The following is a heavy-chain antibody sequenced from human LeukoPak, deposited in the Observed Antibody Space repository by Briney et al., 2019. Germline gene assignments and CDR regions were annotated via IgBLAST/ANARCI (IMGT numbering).Heavy chain of an antibody. Sequence: KPSETLSLTCTVSGDSISSYYWSWIRQPPGKGLEWIGYSYHTGSTNYNPSLKSRVTISVDKSKNQFSLKLSSVTAGDTAVYYCATGYSSTWYYFDYWGQGTLVTLSS. CDR2: SYHTGST. CDR1: GDSISSYY. J-gene: IGHJ4*02. CDR3: ATGYSSTWYYFDY. D-gene: IGHD6-13*01. V-gene: IGHV4-59*01.